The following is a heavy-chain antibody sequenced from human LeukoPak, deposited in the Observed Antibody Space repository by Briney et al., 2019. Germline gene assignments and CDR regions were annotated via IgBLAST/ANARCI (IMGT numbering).Heavy chain of an antibody. CDR1: GLTFSSYS. CDR2: ISSSGSTI. V-gene: IGHV3-48*01. J-gene: IGHJ6*03. CDR3: ARGYTSNCHESYYYYMDV. Sequence: GGSLRLSCAASGLTFSSYSINWVRQAPGKGLEWISHISSSGSTILYADSVKGRFTISRDNGKKSLSLQMNSLRPEDPAVYYCARGYTSNCHESYYYYMDVWGKGTTVAVSS. D-gene: IGHD6-13*01.